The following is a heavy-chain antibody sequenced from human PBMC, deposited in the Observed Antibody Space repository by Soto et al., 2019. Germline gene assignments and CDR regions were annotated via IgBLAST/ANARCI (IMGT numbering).Heavy chain of an antibody. D-gene: IGHD2-21*01. V-gene: IGHV1-69*01. CDR1: GFIFENFG. Sequence: GGSLRLSCAASGFIFENFGMSWVRQAPGQGLEWMGGIIPIFGTANYAQKFQGRVTITADESTSTAYMELSSLRSEDTAVYYCANPVANDAFDIWGQGTMVTVSS. CDR3: ANPVANDAFDI. CDR2: IIPIFGTA. J-gene: IGHJ3*02.